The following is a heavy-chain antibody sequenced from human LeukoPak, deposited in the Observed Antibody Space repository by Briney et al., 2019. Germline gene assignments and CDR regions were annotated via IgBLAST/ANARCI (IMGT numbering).Heavy chain of an antibody. V-gene: IGHV1-3*01. D-gene: IGHD6-19*01. CDR2: INAGNGNT. CDR1: GYTFTSYA. J-gene: IGHJ4*02. CDR3: ARDSTEFSGWYGELDY. Sequence: GESLKIPCKASGYTFTSYAMHWVRQAPGQRLEWMGWINAGNGNTKYSQKFQGRVTITRDTSASTAYMELSSLRSEDTAVYYCARDSTEFSGWYGELDYWGQGTLVIVSS.